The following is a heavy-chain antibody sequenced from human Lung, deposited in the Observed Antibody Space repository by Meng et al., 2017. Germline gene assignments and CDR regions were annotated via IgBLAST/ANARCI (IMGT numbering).Heavy chain of an antibody. CDR2: IGHSGIT. CDR3: VRSSGWVRTGFDP. J-gene: IGHJ5*02. D-gene: IGHD6-19*01. CDR1: GGSISTSGYY. V-gene: IGHV4-39*01. Sequence: QPQLQESGPGLVKPSEALSPTCSVSGGSISTSGYYWGWNRQPPGKGLEWIGSIGHSGITYYTPSLKSRVTVSIDTSKSQFSLKLTSVTAADTAVYYCVRSSGWVRTGFDPWGQGTLVTVSS.